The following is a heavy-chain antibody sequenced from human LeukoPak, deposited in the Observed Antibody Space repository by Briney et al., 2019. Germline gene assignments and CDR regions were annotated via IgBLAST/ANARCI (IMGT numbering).Heavy chain of an antibody. CDR1: GYTFTSYY. V-gene: IGHV1-46*01. Sequence: GASVKVSCKASGYTFTSYYMHWVRQAPGQGLEWMGIINPSGGSTSYAQKFQGGVTMTRDTSTSTVYMELSSLRSEDTAVYYCAGDALYGYDAFDIWGQGTMVTVSS. CDR2: INPSGGST. D-gene: IGHD4-17*01. CDR3: AGDALYGYDAFDI. J-gene: IGHJ3*02.